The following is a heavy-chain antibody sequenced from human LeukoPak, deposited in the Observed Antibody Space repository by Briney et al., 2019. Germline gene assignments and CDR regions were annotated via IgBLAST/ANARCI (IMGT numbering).Heavy chain of an antibody. D-gene: IGHD2-2*01. CDR2: ISYDGINK. CDR1: GFTFSSYA. V-gene: IGHV3-30-3*01. Sequence: PGGCLRLSCAASGFTFSSYAMHWVRQAPGKGLGWVAVISYDGINKYYADSVKGRFTISRDNSKNTLYLQMNSLRAEDTAVYYCASGGGYCSSTSCYVSDYWGQGTLVTVSS. CDR3: ASGGGYCSSTSCYVSDY. J-gene: IGHJ4*02.